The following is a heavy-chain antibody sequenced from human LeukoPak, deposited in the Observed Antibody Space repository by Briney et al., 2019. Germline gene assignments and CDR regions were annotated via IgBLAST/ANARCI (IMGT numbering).Heavy chain of an antibody. Sequence: PGGSLRLSCVASGFTFDDYAMHWVRQAPGKGLEWVSGISWNSNSIGYADSVKGRFTISRDNAKNSLYLQMNSLRAEDTAVYYCARDLFGNYGDSHWFDPWGQGTLVTVSS. CDR1: GFTFDDYA. CDR2: ISWNSNSI. CDR3: ARDLFGNYGDSHWFDP. D-gene: IGHD4-17*01. V-gene: IGHV3-9*01. J-gene: IGHJ5*02.